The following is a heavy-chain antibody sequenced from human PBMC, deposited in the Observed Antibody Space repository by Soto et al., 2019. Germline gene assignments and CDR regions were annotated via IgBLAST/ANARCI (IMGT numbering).Heavy chain of an antibody. CDR1: GFTFSSYD. V-gene: IGHV3-13*04. CDR3: ARGGGIAAAGSSNWFDP. Sequence: EVQLVESGGGLVQPGGSLRLSCAASGFTFSSYDMHWVRQATGKGLEWVSAIGTAGDTYYPGSVKGRFTISRENAKNSLYLQMNSLRAGDTAVYYCARGGGIAAAGSSNWFDPWGQGTLVTVSS. J-gene: IGHJ5*02. CDR2: IGTAGDT. D-gene: IGHD6-13*01.